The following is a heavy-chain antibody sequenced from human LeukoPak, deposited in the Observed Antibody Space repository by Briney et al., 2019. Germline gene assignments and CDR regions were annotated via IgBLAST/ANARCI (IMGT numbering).Heavy chain of an antibody. CDR3: ARRGYSGYDSSWYFDL. J-gene: IGHJ2*01. Sequence: SETLSLTCTVSGGSISSYYWSWIRQPAGKGMEWIGRIYTSGSTNYNPSLKSRVTMSVDTSKNQFSLKLSSVTAADTAVYYCARRGYSGYDSSWYFDLWGRGTLVTVSS. D-gene: IGHD5-12*01. CDR2: IYTSGST. V-gene: IGHV4-4*07. CDR1: GGSISSYY.